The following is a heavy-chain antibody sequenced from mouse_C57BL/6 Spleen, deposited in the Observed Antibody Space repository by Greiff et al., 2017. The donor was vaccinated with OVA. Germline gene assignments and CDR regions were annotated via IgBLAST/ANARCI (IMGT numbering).Heavy chain of an antibody. CDR1: GYTFTSYW. Sequence: QVQLQQPGAELVMPGASVKLSCKASGYTFTSYWMHWVKQRPGQGLEWIGEIDPSDSYTNYNQKFKGKSTLTVDKSSSTAYMQLSSLTSEDSAVYYCARPYDGSSTGYFDVWGTGTTVTVSS. CDR3: ARPYDGSSTGYFDV. J-gene: IGHJ1*03. D-gene: IGHD1-1*01. CDR2: IDPSDSYT. V-gene: IGHV1-69*01.